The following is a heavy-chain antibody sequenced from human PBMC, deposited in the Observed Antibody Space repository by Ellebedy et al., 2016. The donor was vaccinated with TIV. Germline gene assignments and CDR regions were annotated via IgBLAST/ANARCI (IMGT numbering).Heavy chain of an antibody. Sequence: GESLKISXAASGFTFSSYSMNWVRQAPGKGLEWVSSISSSSSYIYYADSVKGRFTISRDNAKNSLYLQMNSLRAEDTAVYYYARDLGPWRDYYYYGMDVWGQGTTVTVPS. CDR3: ARDLGPWRDYYYYGMDV. CDR2: ISSSSSYI. D-gene: IGHD3-16*01. J-gene: IGHJ6*02. V-gene: IGHV3-21*01. CDR1: GFTFSSYS.